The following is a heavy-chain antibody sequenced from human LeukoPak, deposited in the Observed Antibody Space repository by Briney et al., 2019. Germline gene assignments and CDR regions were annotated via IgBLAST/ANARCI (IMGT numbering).Heavy chain of an antibody. CDR1: GFTFSSYS. J-gene: IGHJ3*02. CDR3: ARVPAFWSGYYYVDAFDI. Sequence: PGGSLRLSCAASGFTFSSYSMNWVRQAPGKGLEWVSYISSSSSTIYYADSVKGRFTISRDNAKNSLYLQMNSLRAEDTAVYYCARVPAFWSGYYYVDAFDIWGQGTMVTVSS. D-gene: IGHD3-3*01. V-gene: IGHV3-48*01. CDR2: ISSSSSTI.